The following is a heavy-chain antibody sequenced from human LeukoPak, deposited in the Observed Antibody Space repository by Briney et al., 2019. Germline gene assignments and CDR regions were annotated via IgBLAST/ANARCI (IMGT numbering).Heavy chain of an antibody. D-gene: IGHD6-13*01. CDR3: ARDSTSSWYGGVDY. V-gene: IGHV1-2*02. J-gene: IGHJ4*02. CDR2: INPNSGGT. Sequence: GASVKVSCKASGGTFSSYAISWVRQAPGQGLEWMGWINPNSGGTDYAQKFHGRVTMTRDTSISTAYMDLSSLRSDDTAIYYCARDSTSSWYGGVDYWGQGTLVIVSS. CDR1: GGTFSSYA.